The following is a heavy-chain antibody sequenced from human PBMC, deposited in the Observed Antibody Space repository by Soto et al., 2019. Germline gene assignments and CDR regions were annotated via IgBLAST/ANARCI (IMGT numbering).Heavy chain of an antibody. J-gene: IGHJ4*02. V-gene: IGHV5-10-1*01. CDR3: ARQIYDSDTGPNFQYYFDS. D-gene: IGHD3-22*01. CDR1: GYSFAGYW. Sequence: GESLKISCKGSGYSFAGYWITWVRQKPGKGLEWMGRIDPSDSQTYYSPSFRGHVTISVTKSITTVFLQWSSLRASDTAMYYCARQIYDSDTGPNFQYYFDSWCQGTPVTVSS. CDR2: IDPSDSQT.